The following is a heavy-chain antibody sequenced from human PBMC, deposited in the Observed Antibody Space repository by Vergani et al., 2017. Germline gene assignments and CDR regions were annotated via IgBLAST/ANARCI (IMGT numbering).Heavy chain of an antibody. CDR2: ISSNGGST. Sequence: EVQLVESGGGLVQPGGSLRLSCAASGFTFSSYAMHWVRQAPGKGLEYVSAISSNGGSTYYANSVKGRFTISRDNSKNTLYLQMGSLRAEDMAVYYCARGRNXVDYWGQGTLVTVSS. CDR1: GFTFSSYA. D-gene: IGHD1-7*01. CDR3: ARGRNXVDY. J-gene: IGHJ4*02. V-gene: IGHV3-64*01.